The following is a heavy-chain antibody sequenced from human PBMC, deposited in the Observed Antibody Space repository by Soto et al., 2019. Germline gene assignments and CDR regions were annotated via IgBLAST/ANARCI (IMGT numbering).Heavy chain of an antibody. CDR1: GYTFTSYG. D-gene: IGHD2-2*01. Sequence: GASVKVSCKASGYTFTSYGISWVRQAPGQGLEWMGWISAYNGNTNYAQKLQGRVTMTTDTSTSTAYMELRSLRSDDTAVYYCARINPLGYCISTSCRDFDYWGQGTLVTVSS. CDR3: ARINPLGYCISTSCRDFDY. V-gene: IGHV1-18*01. J-gene: IGHJ4*02. CDR2: ISAYNGNT.